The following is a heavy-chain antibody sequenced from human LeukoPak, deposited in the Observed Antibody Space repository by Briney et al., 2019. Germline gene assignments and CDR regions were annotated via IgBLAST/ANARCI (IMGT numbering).Heavy chain of an antibody. V-gene: IGHV3-7*01. CDR1: GFTFSSYW. Sequence: PGGSLRLSCAASGFTFSSYWMSWVRQAPGKGLEWVANIKQDGSEKYYVDSVKGRFTISRDNAKNSLYPQMNSLRAEDTAVYYCARDRRDYYDSSGRRGYFDYWGQGTLVTVSS. J-gene: IGHJ4*02. D-gene: IGHD3-22*01. CDR3: ARDRRDYYDSSGRRGYFDY. CDR2: IKQDGSEK.